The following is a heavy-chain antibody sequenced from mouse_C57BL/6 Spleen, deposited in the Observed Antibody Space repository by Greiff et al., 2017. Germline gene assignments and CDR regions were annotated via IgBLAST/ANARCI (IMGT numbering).Heavy chain of an antibody. J-gene: IGHJ4*01. CDR2: IYPGSGST. CDR1: GYTFTSYW. CDR3: ARGTTVVAENYAMDY. V-gene: IGHV1-55*01. Sequence: QVQLKQPGAELVKPGASVKMSCKASGYTFTSYWITWVKQRPGQGLEWIGDIYPGSGSTNYNEKFKSKATLTVDTSSSTAYMQLSSLTSEDSAVYYCARGTTVVAENYAMDYWGQGTSVTVSS. D-gene: IGHD1-1*01.